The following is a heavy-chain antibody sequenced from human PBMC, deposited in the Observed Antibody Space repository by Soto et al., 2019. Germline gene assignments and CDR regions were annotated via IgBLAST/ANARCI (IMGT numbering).Heavy chain of an antibody. Sequence: QLVQSGGEVKKPGASVKVYRKTSGYSLTTYGIRWVPPAPGQRLEWMGWISAYNGHTNYAQKLPDRVTMTTDTSTSTAYMELRSLRSDDTAVYYCAREGPAPYYYYGMDVWGQGSTVTVSS. CDR3: AREGPAPYYYYGMDV. V-gene: IGHV1-18*01. CDR1: GYSLTTYG. J-gene: IGHJ6*02. CDR2: ISAYNGHT.